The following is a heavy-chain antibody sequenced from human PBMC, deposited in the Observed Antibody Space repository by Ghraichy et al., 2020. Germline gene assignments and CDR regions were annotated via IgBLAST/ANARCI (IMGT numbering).Heavy chain of an antibody. D-gene: IGHD4-17*01. CDR1: GFTFSSYG. CDR2: ISNSGSKQ. CDR3: AREIAGYGYYYGLDV. J-gene: IGHJ6*02. Sequence: GESLNISCEGSGFTFSSYGMNWVRQAPGKGLEWVANISNSGSKQYYADSVRGRFTIDRDDGKNSLYLQMNSLRAEDTAVYYCAREIAGYGYYYGLDVWGHGTTVTVSS. V-gene: IGHV3-48*03.